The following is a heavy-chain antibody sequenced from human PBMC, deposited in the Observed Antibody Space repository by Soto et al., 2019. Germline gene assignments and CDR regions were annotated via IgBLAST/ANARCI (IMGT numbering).Heavy chain of an antibody. CDR1: GYTFTSYY. CDR2: INPSGGST. D-gene: IGHD3-22*01. CDR3: ARDRNDSSGYGYYYYYGMDV. Sequence: ASVKVSCKASGYTFTSYYMHWVRQAPGQGLEWMGIINPSGGSTSYAQKFQGRVTMTRDTSTSTVYMELSSLRSEDTAVYYCARDRNDSSGYGYYYYYGMDVWGQGTTVTVSS. V-gene: IGHV1-46*01. J-gene: IGHJ6*02.